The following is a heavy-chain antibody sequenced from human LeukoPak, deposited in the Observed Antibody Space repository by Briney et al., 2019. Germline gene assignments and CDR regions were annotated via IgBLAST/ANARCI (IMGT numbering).Heavy chain of an antibody. CDR3: ARDGSSWSNWLDP. Sequence: PGGSLRLSCAASGFIFSTYAMSWVRQAPGKGLEWVSCINGRGISTYYADSVKGRFTISRDNSKNTLYLQMNSLRAEDTAVYYCARDGSSWSNWLDPWGQGTLVTVSS. CDR1: GFIFSTYA. CDR2: INGRGIST. J-gene: IGHJ5*02. D-gene: IGHD6-13*01. V-gene: IGHV3-23*01.